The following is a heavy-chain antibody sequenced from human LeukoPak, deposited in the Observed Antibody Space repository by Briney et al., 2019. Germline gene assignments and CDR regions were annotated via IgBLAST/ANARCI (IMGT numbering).Heavy chain of an antibody. CDR2: INHSGST. CDR3: ARPGLAYCGGDCYSTEGYYFDY. Sequence: SETLSLTCAVYGENFSTYHYSWIRQSPGRGLEWIGEINHSGSTNYNPSLKSRVTISVDTSRNQFSLRLTSVTAADAAMYYCARPGLAYCGGDCYSTEGYYFDYWSQGTLVAVSS. V-gene: IGHV4-34*01. CDR1: GENFSTYH. J-gene: IGHJ4*02. D-gene: IGHD2-21*01.